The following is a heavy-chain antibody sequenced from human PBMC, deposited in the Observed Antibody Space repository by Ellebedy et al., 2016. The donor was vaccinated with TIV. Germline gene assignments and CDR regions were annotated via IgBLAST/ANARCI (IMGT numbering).Heavy chain of an antibody. D-gene: IGHD4-17*01. Sequence: SQTLSLTXILSGASITSHYGTWIRQLPGRGLEWIGWIYYTESNKHNPSLKSRVTISLDTSKNQFSLKLSSVTAADTAVYYCASSPNGDYGIDYWGQGTLVTVSS. CDR2: IYYTESN. V-gene: IGHV4-59*11. CDR3: ASSPNGDYGIDY. J-gene: IGHJ4*02. CDR1: GASITSHY.